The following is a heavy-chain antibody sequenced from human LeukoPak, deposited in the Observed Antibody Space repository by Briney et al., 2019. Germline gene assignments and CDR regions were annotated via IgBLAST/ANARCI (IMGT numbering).Heavy chain of an antibody. Sequence: GSLRLSCAASGFTFSSYAMHWVRQAPGKGLEWVAVISYDGSNKYYADSVKGRFTISRDNSKNTLYLQMNSLRAEDTAVYYCARALPPVRGVIDDGMDVWGQGTTVTVSS. V-gene: IGHV3-30-3*01. CDR2: ISYDGSNK. J-gene: IGHJ6*02. CDR1: GFTFSSYA. CDR3: ARALPPVRGVIDDGMDV. D-gene: IGHD3-10*01.